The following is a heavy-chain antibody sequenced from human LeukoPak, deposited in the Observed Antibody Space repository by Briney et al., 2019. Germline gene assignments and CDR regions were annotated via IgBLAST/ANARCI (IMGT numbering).Heavy chain of an antibody. D-gene: IGHD3-16*01. J-gene: IGHJ4*02. CDR3: ARDSVMTDTDYSSLPYSSDY. V-gene: IGHV4-39*07. Sequence: SETLSLTCTVSGGSISSSTYYWGWIRQPPGKGLEWIVGIFYRGSTFYNPSLKSRVTISIDTSKNQFSLKLSSVTAADTAVYYCARDSVMTDTDYSSLPYSSDYWGQGMLVTVSS. CDR1: GGSISSSTYY. CDR2: IFYRGST.